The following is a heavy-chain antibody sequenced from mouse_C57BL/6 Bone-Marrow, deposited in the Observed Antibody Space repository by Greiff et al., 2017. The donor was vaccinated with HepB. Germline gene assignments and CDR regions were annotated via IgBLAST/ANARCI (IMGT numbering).Heavy chain of an antibody. V-gene: IGHV1-63*01. CDR3: ARDYGGAMDD. J-gene: IGHJ4*01. CDR1: GYTFTNYW. CDR2: IYPGGGYT. Sequence: VLLVESGAELVRPGTSVKMSCKASGYTFTNYWIDWAKQRPGHGLEWIGDIYPGGGYTNYNEKFKGKATLTADKSSSTAYMQFSSLTSEDSAIYYCARDYGGAMDDWGQGTSVTVSS. D-gene: IGHD1-1*01.